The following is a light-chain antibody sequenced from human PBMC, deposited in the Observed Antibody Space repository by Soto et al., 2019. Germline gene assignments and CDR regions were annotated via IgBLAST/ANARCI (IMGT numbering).Light chain of an antibody. J-gene: IGKJ1*01. V-gene: IGKV3-11*01. CDR3: HQRSNWPPWT. CDR2: GAS. CDR1: QSVSSY. Sequence: EIVLTQSPATLSLSPGERATLSCRASQSVSSYLAWYQQKPGQAPRLLIYGASNRATGIPARLSGRGSGTAFSLTISSLEPEDFADYYCHQRSNWPPWTFGQGTKVELK.